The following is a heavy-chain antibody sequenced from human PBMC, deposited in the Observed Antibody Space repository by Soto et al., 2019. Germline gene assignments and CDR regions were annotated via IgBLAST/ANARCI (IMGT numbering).Heavy chain of an antibody. V-gene: IGHV3-43D*03. Sequence: GGSLRLSCAASGFNFDDYAMHWVRQAPGKGLEWVSLISWDGGSTYYADSVKGRFTISRDNSKNSLYLQMNSLRAEDTALYYCAKDLLSGGTYYYYGMDVWGQGTTVTVSS. J-gene: IGHJ6*02. CDR3: AKDLLSGGTYYYYGMDV. CDR2: ISWDGGST. D-gene: IGHD2-15*01. CDR1: GFNFDDYA.